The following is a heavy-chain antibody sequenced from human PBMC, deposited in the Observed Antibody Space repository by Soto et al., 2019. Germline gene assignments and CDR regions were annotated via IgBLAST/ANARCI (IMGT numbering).Heavy chain of an antibody. CDR3: ARGVPNDYGDYGRDAFDI. V-gene: IGHV1-8*01. D-gene: IGHD4-17*01. CDR1: GYTFTSYD. J-gene: IGHJ3*02. Sequence: GASVKVSCKASGYTFTSYDINWVRQATGQGLEWMGWMNPDSGNTGYARKFQGRVTMTRNTSISTAYMELSSLRSEDTAVYYCARGVPNDYGDYGRDAFDIWGQGTMVTVSS. CDR2: MNPDSGNT.